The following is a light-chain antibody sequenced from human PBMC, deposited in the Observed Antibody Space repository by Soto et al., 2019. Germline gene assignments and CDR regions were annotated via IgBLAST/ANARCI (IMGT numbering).Light chain of an antibody. CDR1: SSNIGSNT. J-gene: IGLJ2*01. CDR3: AAWDDSLNGPL. Sequence: QSVLTQPPSASGTPGQRVTISCSGSSSNIGSNTVNWYQQLPGTAPKLLIYSNNQRPSGVPDRFSGSKSATSASLAISGLHSEDEADYYCAAWDDSLNGPLFGGGTQLTVL. V-gene: IGLV1-44*01. CDR2: SNN.